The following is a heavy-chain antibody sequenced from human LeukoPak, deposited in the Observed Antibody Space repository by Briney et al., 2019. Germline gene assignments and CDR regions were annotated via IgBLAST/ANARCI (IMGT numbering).Heavy chain of an antibody. CDR3: AVTYYDSSGYYSAFDY. CDR1: GGTFSSYA. D-gene: IGHD3-22*01. V-gene: IGHV1-69*13. J-gene: IGHJ4*02. CDR2: IIPIFGTA. Sequence: ASVKVSCKASGGTFSSYAISWVRQAPGQGLEWMGGIIPIFGTANYAQKFQGRVTTTADESTSTAYMELSSLRSEDTAVYYCAVTYYDSSGYYSAFDYWGQGTLVTVSS.